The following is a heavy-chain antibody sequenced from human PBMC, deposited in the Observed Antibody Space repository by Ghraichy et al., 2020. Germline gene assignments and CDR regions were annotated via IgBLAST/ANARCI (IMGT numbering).Heavy chain of an antibody. CDR2: ISSDGKTQ. D-gene: IGHD3-3*01. CDR3: ARDNTIFGFAMGASDL. Sequence: GGSLRLSCTASEFTFAKFTMHWVRQAPGKGLEWVAVISSDGKTQYYADAVKGRFSVSRDNSQNSLFLQMNRLSAEDTALYFCARDNTIFGFAMGASDLWGQGTMVTVSS. V-gene: IGHV3-30*04. J-gene: IGHJ3*01. CDR1: EFTFAKFT.